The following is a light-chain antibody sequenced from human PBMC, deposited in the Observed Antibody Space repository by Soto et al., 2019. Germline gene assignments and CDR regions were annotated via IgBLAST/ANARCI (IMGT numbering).Light chain of an antibody. Sequence: DIQMTQSPSTLSASVGDRVTITCRASQSISWWLAWYQLKPGKAPKLLIYKASSLQSGVPSRFSGSGSGTAFTLTINSLQPDDFATYYCQQYNHWSSFGQGTKLEIK. V-gene: IGKV1-5*03. CDR1: QSISWW. CDR3: QQYNHWSS. J-gene: IGKJ2*03. CDR2: KAS.